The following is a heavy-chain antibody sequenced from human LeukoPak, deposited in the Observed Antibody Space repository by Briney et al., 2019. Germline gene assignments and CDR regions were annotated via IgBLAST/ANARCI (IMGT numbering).Heavy chain of an antibody. D-gene: IGHD5-18*01. CDR2: INHSGST. Sequence: PSETLSLTCAVYGGSFSDYYWSWIRQPPGKGLEWIGEINHSGSTNYNPSLKSRATISVDTSKNQFSLKLSSVAAADTAVYYCARSWIQLWLVNWGQGTLVTVSS. CDR1: GGSFSDYY. V-gene: IGHV4-34*01. J-gene: IGHJ4*02. CDR3: ARSWIQLWLVN.